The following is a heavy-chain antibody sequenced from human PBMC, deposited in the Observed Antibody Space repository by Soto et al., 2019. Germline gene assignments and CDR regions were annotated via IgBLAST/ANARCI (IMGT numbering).Heavy chain of an antibody. Sequence: SVKLSWKESGYTFTSYAISWVRQAPGQGLEWMGWISTYNGNTNYAQKLQGRVTMTTDTSASTVYMEVRSLRSDDTAVYYCARGGSWKYVMDVWGPGTTVTVSS. CDR3: ARGGSWKYVMDV. D-gene: IGHD2-15*01. J-gene: IGHJ6*02. V-gene: IGHV1-18*01. CDR2: ISTYNGNT. CDR1: GYTFTSYA.